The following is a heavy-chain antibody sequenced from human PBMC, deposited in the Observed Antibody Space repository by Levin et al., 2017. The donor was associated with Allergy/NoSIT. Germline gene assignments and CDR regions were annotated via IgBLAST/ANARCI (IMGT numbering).Heavy chain of an antibody. CDR3: ARQRGSLAGAFDI. CDR2: IYPDDSDT. D-gene: IGHD7-27*01. J-gene: IGHJ3*02. V-gene: IGHV5-51*01. Sequence: RGESLKISCKGSGYSFTNYWIAWVRQMPGKGLEWMGIIYPDDSDTRPSPAFQGQVTISADKSISTAFLQWSSLKASDTAMYYCARQRGSLAGAFDIWGQGTMVTVSS. CDR1: GYSFTNYW.